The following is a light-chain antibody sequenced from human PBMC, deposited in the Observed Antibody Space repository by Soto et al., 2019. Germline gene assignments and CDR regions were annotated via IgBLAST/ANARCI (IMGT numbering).Light chain of an antibody. V-gene: IGKV3-11*01. J-gene: IGKJ3*01. CDR3: QHRSNWLGT. CDR1: QSVGSF. CDR2: DAS. Sequence: EIVLTQSPATLSLSAGARATLSCRASQSVGSFLAWYRQKSGQTPRLLIYDASKRAPGIPARFSGSGSGTDFTLTISSLEPEDFAVYYCQHRSNWLGTFGPGTKIDIK.